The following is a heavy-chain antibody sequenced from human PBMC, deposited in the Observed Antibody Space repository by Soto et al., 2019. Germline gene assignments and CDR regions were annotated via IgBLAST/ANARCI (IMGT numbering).Heavy chain of an antibody. Sequence: GESLRISSKGSGYSFTSYWIGWVRQMPGKGLEWMGIIYPGDSDTRYSPSFQGQVTISADDSSSPAYLQRSSLTALATAMYSCARHISVAGPGFDYWGQGTLVTVSS. CDR2: IYPGDSDT. D-gene: IGHD6-19*01. J-gene: IGHJ4*02. V-gene: IGHV5-51*01. CDR3: ARHISVAGPGFDY. CDR1: GYSFTSYW.